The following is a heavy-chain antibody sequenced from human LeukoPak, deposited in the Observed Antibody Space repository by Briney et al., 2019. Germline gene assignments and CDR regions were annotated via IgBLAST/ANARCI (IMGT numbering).Heavy chain of an antibody. CDR3: ARALYDSSGYSSFDY. CDR2: ISYDGSNK. V-gene: IGHV3-30-3*01. D-gene: IGHD3-22*01. Sequence: GGSLRLSCAASGFTFSSYAMHWVRQAPGKGLEWVAVISYDGSNKYYADSVKGRFIISRDNSKNTLYLQMNSLRAEDTAVYYCARALYDSSGYSSFDYWGQGTLVTVSS. CDR1: GFTFSSYA. J-gene: IGHJ4*02.